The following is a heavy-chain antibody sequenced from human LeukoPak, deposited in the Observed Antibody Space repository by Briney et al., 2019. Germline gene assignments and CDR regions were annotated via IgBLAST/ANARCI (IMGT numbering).Heavy chain of an antibody. CDR1: GYTFTSYG. CDR3: ATEDRIAAAGTGGKDYYYGMDV. CDR2: ISAYNGNT. Sequence: ASVKVSCKASGYTFTSYGISWVRQAPGQGLEWMGWISAYNGNTNYAQKFQGRVTMTEDTSTDTAYMELSSLRSEDTAVYYCATEDRIAAAGTGGKDYYYGMDVWGQGTTVTVSS. V-gene: IGHV1-18*01. D-gene: IGHD6-13*01. J-gene: IGHJ6*02.